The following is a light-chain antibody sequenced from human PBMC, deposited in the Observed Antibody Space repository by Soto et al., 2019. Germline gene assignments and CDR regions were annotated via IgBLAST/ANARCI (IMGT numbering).Light chain of an antibody. V-gene: IGLV2-14*03. CDR2: DVS. CDR3: SSYASGYIQV. J-gene: IGLJ2*01. CDR1: SSDIGGYNY. Sequence: QSALTQPASVSGSPGQSITVSCIGTSSDIGGYNYVSWYQQHPGKAPKLMIHDVSNRPSGVSDRFSGSKSGNTASLTISGLQADDEAYYYCSSYASGYIQVFGGGTKLTVL.